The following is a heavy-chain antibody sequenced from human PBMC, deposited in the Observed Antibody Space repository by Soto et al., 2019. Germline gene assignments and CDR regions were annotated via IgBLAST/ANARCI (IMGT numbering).Heavy chain of an antibody. CDR3: ARDRLPMVVVVMGWFDP. CDR2: ISGSGNTI. V-gene: IGHV3-11*01. J-gene: IGHJ5*02. Sequence: GGSLRLSCAASGFSFRDYDMSWIRQAPGKGLEWISYISGSGNTIYYADSVKGRFIISRDNAKNSLFLQMNSLRADDTAVYYCARDRLPMVVVVMGWFDPWGQGTLVTVSS. D-gene: IGHD3-22*01. CDR1: GFSFRDYD.